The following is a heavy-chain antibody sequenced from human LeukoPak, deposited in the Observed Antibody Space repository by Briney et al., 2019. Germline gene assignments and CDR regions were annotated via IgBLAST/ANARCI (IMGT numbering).Heavy chain of an antibody. Sequence: GGSLRLSCAASGFTFSDYYMTWIRQAPGKGLEWVSYISNSGRTIYYADSVKGRFTISRDNAKSSLFLQITSLTVEDLAVYYCARIIAVAPYYYYYMDVWGRGSTVTVSS. CDR3: ARIIAVAPYYYYYMDV. CDR1: GFTFSDYY. CDR2: ISNSGRTI. D-gene: IGHD6-19*01. J-gene: IGHJ6*03. V-gene: IGHV3-11*04.